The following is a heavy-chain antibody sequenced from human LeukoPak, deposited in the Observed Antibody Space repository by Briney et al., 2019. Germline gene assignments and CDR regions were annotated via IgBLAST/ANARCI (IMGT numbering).Heavy chain of an antibody. CDR2: TYTGSSYI. D-gene: IGHD1-1*01. CDR1: GLTLSIYS. J-gene: IGHJ6*02. CDR3: AKDWTQTLDYHGMDV. V-gene: IGHV3-21*01. Sequence: GGAVTLPCAVSGLTLSIYSMNWVRHARGEGREWGASTYTGSSYIYYDDPVKGRFTISRDNANNSLYLQMTRLRAEDTAVYYCAKDWTQTLDYHGMDVWGQGTTVTVSS.